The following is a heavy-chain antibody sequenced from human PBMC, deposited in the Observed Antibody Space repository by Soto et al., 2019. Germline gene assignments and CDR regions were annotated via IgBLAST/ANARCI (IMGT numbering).Heavy chain of an antibody. V-gene: IGHV1-69*01. J-gene: IGHJ4*02. CDR3: ASARWIQLTFGNHFYS. Sequence: QVKLVQSGGEVRKPGSSVKVSCKASGGTFNSYAISWVRQAPGQGLEWMGGIIPVFGTAKYAERLQGRVTIPADESTSTFYMELSGLRSEDTARYYCASARWIQLTFGNHFYSWGQGTLVNVSS. CDR2: IIPVFGTA. CDR1: GGTFNSYA. D-gene: IGHD5-18*01.